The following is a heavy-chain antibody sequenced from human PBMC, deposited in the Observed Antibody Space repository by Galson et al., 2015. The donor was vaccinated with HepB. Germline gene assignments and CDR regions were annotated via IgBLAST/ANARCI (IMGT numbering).Heavy chain of an antibody. V-gene: IGHV7-4-1*02. CDR1: GYTFTSYA. D-gene: IGHD6-19*01. J-gene: IGHJ3*02. CDR2: INTNTGNP. CDR3: AREIKTAVAGIDQGGGAFDI. Sequence: SVKVSCKASGYTFTSYAMNWVRQAPGQGLEWMGWINTNTGNPTYAQGFTGRFVFSLDTSVSTAYLQISSLKAEDTAVYYCAREIKTAVAGIDQGGGAFDIWGQGTMVTVSS.